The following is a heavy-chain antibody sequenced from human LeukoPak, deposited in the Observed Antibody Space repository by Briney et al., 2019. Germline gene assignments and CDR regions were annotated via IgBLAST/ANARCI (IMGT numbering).Heavy chain of an antibody. CDR3: ARGTDSSSPIDASDI. V-gene: IGHV4-34*01. J-gene: IGHJ3*02. CDR1: GGSFSGYY. CDR2: INHSGST. Sequence: SETLSLTCAVYGGSFSGYYWSWIRQPPGKGLEWIGEINHSGSTNYNPSLKSRVTISVDTSKNQFSLKLSSVTAADTAVYYCARGTDSSSPIDASDIWGQGTMVTVSS. D-gene: IGHD6-6*01.